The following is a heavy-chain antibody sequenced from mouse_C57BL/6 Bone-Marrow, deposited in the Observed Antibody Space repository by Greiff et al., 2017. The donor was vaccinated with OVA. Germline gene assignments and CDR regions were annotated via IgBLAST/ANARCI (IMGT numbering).Heavy chain of an antibody. J-gene: IGHJ2*01. CDR2: IDPETGGT. CDR3: TRSYRNYGDLDY. D-gene: IGHD2-5*01. CDR1: GYTFTDYD. Sequence: QVQLQQSGAELVRPGASVTLSCKASGYTFTDYDMHWVKQTPVNGLEWIGAIDPETGGTAYNQKFKGKGILTADKSSRTAYIELRSLTSDDSAVYYCTRSYRNYGDLDYWVQGTTPTVS. V-gene: IGHV1-15*01.